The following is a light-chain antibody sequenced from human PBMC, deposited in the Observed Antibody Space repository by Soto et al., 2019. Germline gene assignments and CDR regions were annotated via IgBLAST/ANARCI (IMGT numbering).Light chain of an antibody. J-gene: IGKJ1*01. CDR1: QYIHNY. CDR2: EAA. V-gene: IGKV1-5*03. Sequence: DIQMTQSPSTLSASVGDRVTITCRASQYIHNYLAWYQQKPGEAPKLLIYEAANFESGVPSRFSGSGTGTEFILTSSSLQPDDFATYYCQQSNNYPLTFGQGTRVEI. CDR3: QQSNNYPLT.